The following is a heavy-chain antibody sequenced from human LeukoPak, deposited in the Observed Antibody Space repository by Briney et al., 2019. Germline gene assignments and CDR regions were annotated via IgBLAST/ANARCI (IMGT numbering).Heavy chain of an antibody. CDR1: GYTFTSYD. CDR2: MNPNSGNT. CDR3: AREGRYYDYVWGSYRYHAFDI. Sequence: ASVKVSCKASGYTFTSYDINWVRQATGQGLEWMGWMNPNSGNTGYAQKFQGRVTITRDTSASTAYMELSSLRSEDMAVYYCAREGRYYDYVWGSYRYHAFDIWGQGTMVTVSS. J-gene: IGHJ3*02. D-gene: IGHD3-16*02. V-gene: IGHV1-8*01.